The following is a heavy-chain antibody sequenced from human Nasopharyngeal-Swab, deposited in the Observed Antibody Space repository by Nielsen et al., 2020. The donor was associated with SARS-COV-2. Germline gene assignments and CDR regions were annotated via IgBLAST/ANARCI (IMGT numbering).Heavy chain of an antibody. J-gene: IGHJ6*02. CDR3: AREYYDFWSGYIDYYYGMDV. D-gene: IGHD3-3*01. CDR2: INPNSGGT. Sequence: ASVKVSCKASGYTFTGYYMHWVRQAPGQGLEWMGRINPNSGGTNYAQKFQGRVTMTRDTSISTAYMELSRLRSDDTAVYYCAREYYDFWSGYIDYYYGMDVWGQGTTVTVSS. CDR1: GYTFTGYY. V-gene: IGHV1-2*06.